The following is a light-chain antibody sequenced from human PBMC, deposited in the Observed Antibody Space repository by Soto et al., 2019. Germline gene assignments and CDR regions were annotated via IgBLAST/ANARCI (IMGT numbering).Light chain of an antibody. Sequence: QSVLTQPASVSGSRGQSITISCTATNSDIGSYNLVSWYQQHPGKAPKLMIYDDTKRPSGVSNRFSGSRSGNTASLTISGLQAEDEADNYCCSYTIMTTVVVFGGATKLTVL. CDR3: CSYTIMTTVVV. CDR2: DDT. J-gene: IGLJ2*01. CDR1: NSDIGSYNL. V-gene: IGLV2-23*02.